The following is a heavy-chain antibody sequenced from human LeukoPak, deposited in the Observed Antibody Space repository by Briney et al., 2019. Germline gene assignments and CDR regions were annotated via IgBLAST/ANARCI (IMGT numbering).Heavy chain of an antibody. CDR1: GGSISSSSYY. CDR2: IYYSGST. D-gene: IGHD2-2*02. J-gene: IGHJ4*02. Sequence: SETLSLTCAVSGGSISSSSYYWGWIRQPPGKGLEWIGSIYYSGSTYYNPSLKSRVTISVDTSKNQFSLKLSSVTAADTAVYYCARHYWRVGPIPFDYWGQGTLVTVSS. CDR3: ARHYWRVGPIPFDY. V-gene: IGHV4-39*01.